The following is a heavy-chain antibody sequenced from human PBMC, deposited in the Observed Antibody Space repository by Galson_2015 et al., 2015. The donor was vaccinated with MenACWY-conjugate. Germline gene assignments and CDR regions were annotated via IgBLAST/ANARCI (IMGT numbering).Heavy chain of an antibody. J-gene: IGHJ4*02. D-gene: IGHD1/OR15-1a*01. V-gene: IGHV3-53*01. CDR2: IYTGGST. CDR3: ARESGTTAATFDY. Sequence: SLRLSCAASGFTVSGSYMSWVRQAPGKGLEWVSVIYTGGSTYYAESVKGRFTISRDNSKNTLYPEMNNLRAEDTAMYYCARESGTTAATFDYWGQGTLVTVSS. CDR1: GFTVSGSY.